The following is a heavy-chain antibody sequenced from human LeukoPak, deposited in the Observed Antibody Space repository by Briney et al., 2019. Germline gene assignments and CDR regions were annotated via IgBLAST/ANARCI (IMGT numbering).Heavy chain of an antibody. CDR2: ISGSGGST. CDR1: GFTFSSYG. V-gene: IGHV3-23*01. J-gene: IGHJ4*02. CDR3: ANWLYYDSSGYTFDY. D-gene: IGHD3-22*01. Sequence: GGSLRLSCAASGFTFSSYGMSWVRQAPGKGLEWVSAISGSGGSTYYADSVKGRFTISRDNSKNTLYLQMNSLRAEDTAVYYCANWLYYDSSGYTFDYWGQGTLVTVSS.